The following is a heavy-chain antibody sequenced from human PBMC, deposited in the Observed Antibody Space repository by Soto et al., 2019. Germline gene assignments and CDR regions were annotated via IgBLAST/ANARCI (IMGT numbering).Heavy chain of an antibody. V-gene: IGHV4-39*01. CDR2: IYYSGST. CDR1: GGSISSSSYY. D-gene: IGHD1-26*01. CDR3: ARHRALYVGATMRIVDY. Sequence: SETLSLTCTVSGGSISSSSYYWGWIRQPPGKGLEWIGSIYYSGSTYYNPSLKSRVTISVDTSKNQFSLKLSSVTAADTAVYYCARHRALYVGATMRIVDYWGQGTLVTVSS. J-gene: IGHJ4*02.